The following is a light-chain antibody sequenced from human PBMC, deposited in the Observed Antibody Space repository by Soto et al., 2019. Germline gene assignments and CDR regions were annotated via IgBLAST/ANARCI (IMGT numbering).Light chain of an antibody. V-gene: IGLV2-8*01. CDR2: EVV. CDR3: KSYAGSNTDV. J-gene: IGLJ1*01. CDR1: NNDVGFYDF. Sequence: QSVLTQPPSASGSPGQSVTISCTGTNNDVGFYDFVSWYQHHPGKAPRLIIYEVVQRPSGVPDRFSGSKSGNTAPLTVSGLQAADEADYFCKSYAGSNTDVFGSGTKVTVL.